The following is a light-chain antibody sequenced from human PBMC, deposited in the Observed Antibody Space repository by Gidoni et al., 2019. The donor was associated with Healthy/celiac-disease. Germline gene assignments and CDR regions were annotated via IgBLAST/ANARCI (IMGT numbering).Light chain of an antibody. V-gene: IGKV3-15*01. CDR1: QSVRSN. Sequence: EIVLPQSPATLSVSPGERATLSCRASQSVRSNLAWYQQKPGQAPRLLIYGSSTRATCIPARFSGSGSGTEFTLTISILQSEDFAVYYCQQYNNGPPLTFGGGTKVEIK. CDR3: QQYNNGPPLT. CDR2: GSS. J-gene: IGKJ4*01.